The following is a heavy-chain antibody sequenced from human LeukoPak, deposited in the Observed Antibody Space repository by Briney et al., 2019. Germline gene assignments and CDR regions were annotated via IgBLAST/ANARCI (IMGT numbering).Heavy chain of an antibody. CDR2: MNPNSGNT. V-gene: IGHV1-8*01. CDR3: ARDSVGATPFDP. D-gene: IGHD1-26*01. CDR1: GYTFTSYD. J-gene: IGHJ5*02. Sequence: ASVTVSCKASGYTFTSYDINWVRQATGQGLEWMGWMNPNSGNTGYAQKFQGRVTMTSNTSISTAYMELSSLRSEDTAVYYCARDSVGATPFDPWGQGTLVTVSS.